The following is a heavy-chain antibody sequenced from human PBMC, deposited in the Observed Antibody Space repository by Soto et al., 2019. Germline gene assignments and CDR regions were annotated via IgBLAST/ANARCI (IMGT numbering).Heavy chain of an antibody. D-gene: IGHD6-6*01. V-gene: IGHV4-59*01. J-gene: IGHJ4*02. Sequence: SETLSLTCTVSGGSISSYYWSWIRQPPGKGLEWIGYIYYSGSTNYNPSLKSRVTISVDTSKNQFSLKLSSVTAADTAVYYCARYEYSSSSGTYYFDYWGQGTLVTVSS. CDR1: GGSISSYY. CDR2: IYYSGST. CDR3: ARYEYSSSSGTYYFDY.